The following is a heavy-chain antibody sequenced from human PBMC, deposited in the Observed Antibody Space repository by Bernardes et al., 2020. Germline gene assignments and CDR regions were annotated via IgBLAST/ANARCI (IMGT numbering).Heavy chain of an antibody. CDR3: AKDLHIWEWFGDPYN. D-gene: IGHD3-10*01. Sequence: GGSLRLSCAASGFTFSSYAMSWVRQAPGKGLEWASAISGSGGSTYYADSVKGRFTISRDNSKNTLYLQMNSLRAEDTAVYYCAKDLHIWEWFGDPYNWGQGTLVTVSS. CDR1: GFTFSSYA. CDR2: ISGSGGST. J-gene: IGHJ4*02. V-gene: IGHV3-23*01.